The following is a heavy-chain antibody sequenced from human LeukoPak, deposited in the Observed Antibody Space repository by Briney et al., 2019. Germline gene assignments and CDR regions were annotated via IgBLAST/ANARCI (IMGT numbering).Heavy chain of an antibody. CDR1: GYSFTSYW. CDR3: ARQYCSSTTCYLLFDY. J-gene: IGHJ4*02. Sequence: GESLKISCKGSGYSFTSYWISWVRQMPGKGLEWMGRIDPSDFYTNYSPSFQGHVTISADKSISTAYLQWSSLKASDTAMYYCARQYCSSTTCYLLFDYWGQGTLVTVSS. V-gene: IGHV5-10-1*01. CDR2: IDPSDFYT. D-gene: IGHD2-2*01.